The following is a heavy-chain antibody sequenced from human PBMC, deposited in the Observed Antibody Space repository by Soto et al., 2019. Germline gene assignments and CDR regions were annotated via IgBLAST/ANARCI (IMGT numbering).Heavy chain of an antibody. D-gene: IGHD2-8*02. CDR2: INHSGST. J-gene: IGHJ4*02. V-gene: IGHV4-34*01. CDR3: ARDKITGLFDY. Sequence: QVQLQQWGAGLLKPSETLSLTCAVYGGSFSGYYWTWIRQPPGTGLEWIGEINHSGSTNYNPSLKRRVTISVDPSKIQFPLKLTSLTAADTAVYYCARDKITGLFDYWGQGTLVTVSS. CDR1: GGSFSGYY.